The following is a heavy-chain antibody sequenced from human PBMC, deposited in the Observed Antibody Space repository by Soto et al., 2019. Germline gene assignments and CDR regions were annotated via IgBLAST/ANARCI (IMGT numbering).Heavy chain of an antibody. CDR3: ARASHYYYYDSSGSEGDY. CDR2: IIPIFGTA. CDR1: GSTFSSYA. V-gene: IGHV1-69*13. Sequence: SVKVSCKASGSTFSSYAISWVRQAPGQGLEWMGGIIPIFGTANYAQKFQGRVTITADESTSTAYMELSSLRSEDTAVYYCARASHYYYYDSSGSEGDYWGQGTLVTVSS. D-gene: IGHD3-22*01. J-gene: IGHJ4*02.